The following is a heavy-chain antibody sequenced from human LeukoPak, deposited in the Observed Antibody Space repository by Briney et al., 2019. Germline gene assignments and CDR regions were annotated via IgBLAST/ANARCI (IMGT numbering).Heavy chain of an antibody. CDR1: GFSFSNYA. CDR3: ARDFGIRCSGGTCYSVYYYGMDV. Sequence: GGSLRLSCSASGFSFSNYAMYWVRQAPGKGLEWVANIKQGGSEKYYVDSVKGRFTISRDNAKNSLYLQMNSLRAEDTAVYYCARDFGIRCSGGTCYSVYYYGMDVWGKGTTVTVSS. V-gene: IGHV3-7*03. J-gene: IGHJ6*04. CDR2: IKQGGSEK. D-gene: IGHD2-15*01.